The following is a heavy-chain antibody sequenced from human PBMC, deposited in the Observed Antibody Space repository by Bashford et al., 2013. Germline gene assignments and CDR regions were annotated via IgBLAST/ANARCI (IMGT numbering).Heavy chain of an antibody. V-gene: IGHV1-18*01. Sequence: ASVKVSCKASGGTFSSYAISWVRQAPGQGLEWMGGIIPIFGNTNFAQKLQGRVTMTTDTSTSTVYMHLASLTSDDTAVYYCARVANPLIVVVPSAMFSDRWGQGTLVTVSS. CDR2: IIPIFGNT. J-gene: IGHJ5*02. D-gene: IGHD2-2*01. CDR3: ARVANPLIVVVPSAMFSDR. CDR1: GGTFSSYA.